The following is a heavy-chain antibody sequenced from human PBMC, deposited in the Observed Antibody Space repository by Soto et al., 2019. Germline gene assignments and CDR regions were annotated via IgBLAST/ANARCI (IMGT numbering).Heavy chain of an antibody. CDR1: GGSFSGYY. CDR3: ARGQGWFDP. CDR2: INHSGST. J-gene: IGHJ5*02. V-gene: IGHV4-34*01. Sequence: SETLSLTCAVYGGSFSGYYWSWIRQPPGKGLEWIGEINHSGSTNYNPSLKSRVTISVDTSKNQFSLKLSSVTAADTAVYYCARGQGWFDPWGQGTLVTVSS.